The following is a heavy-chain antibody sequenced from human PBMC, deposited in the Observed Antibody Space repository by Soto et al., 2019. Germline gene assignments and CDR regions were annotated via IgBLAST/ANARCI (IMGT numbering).Heavy chain of an antibody. J-gene: IGHJ6*03. Sequence: GGSLRLSCAASGFTFSSYWMSWVRQAPGKGLEWVANIKQDGSEKYYVDSVKGRFTISRDNAKNSLYLQMNSLRAEDTAVYYCARDPRITIFGVVPYYYYYMDVWXKGTTVTVSS. CDR2: IKQDGSEK. V-gene: IGHV3-7*01. CDR3: ARDPRITIFGVVPYYYYYMDV. D-gene: IGHD3-3*01. CDR1: GFTFSSYW.